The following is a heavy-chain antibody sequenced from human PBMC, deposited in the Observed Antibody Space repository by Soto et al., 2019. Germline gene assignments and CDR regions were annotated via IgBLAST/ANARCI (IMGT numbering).Heavy chain of an antibody. V-gene: IGHV1-69*08. J-gene: IGHJ6*02. CDR3: ARDQDYCSGGTCYSEYFYYGMDV. CDR1: GGTFSSHT. CDR2: VIPAVGIA. Sequence: QLVQSGAEVKKPGSSVKVSCKASGGTFSSHTFSWVRQAPGQGLEWMGRVIPAVGIANYAQKFQGRVTISADESTSTAYMELTSLTFEDTAVYFCARDQDYCSGGTCYSEYFYYGMDVWGQGTTIIVSS. D-gene: IGHD2-15*01.